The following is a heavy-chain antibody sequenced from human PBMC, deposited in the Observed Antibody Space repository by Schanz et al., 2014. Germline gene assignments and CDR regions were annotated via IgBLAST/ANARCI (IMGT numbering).Heavy chain of an antibody. V-gene: IGHV3-21*01. D-gene: IGHD2-8*01. Sequence: EVQLVESGGGLVKSGGSLRLSCATSGFIFTSYSMHWVRQAPGKGLEWVSSIISSSNYYYYADSVKGRFTISRDAAKDSLFLQMTSLRADDTAVYFCAREYASTWFESNVMAGRIDNWGQGTLVTVSS. CDR2: IISSSNYY. CDR3: AREYASTWFESNVMAGRIDN. CDR1: GFIFTSYS. J-gene: IGHJ4*02.